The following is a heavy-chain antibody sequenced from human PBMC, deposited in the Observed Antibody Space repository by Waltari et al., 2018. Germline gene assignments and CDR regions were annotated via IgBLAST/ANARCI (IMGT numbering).Heavy chain of an antibody. D-gene: IGHD3-10*01. CDR1: GFTFSSYS. J-gene: IGHJ6*03. CDR3: ARGRVNGYMDV. V-gene: IGHV3-48*04. Sequence: EVQLVESGGGLVQPGGSLRLSCAASGFTFSSYSMNWVRQAPGKGLEGIAYISTSSSPIYYADAVKGRLTISRDNAKNSLYLQMNSLRAEDTAVYYCARGRVNGYMDVWGKGTTVTVSS. CDR2: ISTSSSPI.